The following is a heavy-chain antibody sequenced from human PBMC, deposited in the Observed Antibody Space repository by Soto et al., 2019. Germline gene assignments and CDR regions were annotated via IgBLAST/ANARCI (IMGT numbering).Heavy chain of an antibody. V-gene: IGHV4-31*03. CDR2: IYYSGIT. D-gene: IGHD4-4*01. CDR1: GGSISSGGYY. J-gene: IGHJ5*02. CDR3: ARGPYPSNYVWFDP. Sequence: SETLSLTCTVSGGSISSGGYYWSWIRQHPGKGLEWIGYIYYSGITYYNPSLKSRVTISVDTSKNQFSLKLSSVTAADTAVYYCARGPYPSNYVWFDPWGQGTLVTVSS.